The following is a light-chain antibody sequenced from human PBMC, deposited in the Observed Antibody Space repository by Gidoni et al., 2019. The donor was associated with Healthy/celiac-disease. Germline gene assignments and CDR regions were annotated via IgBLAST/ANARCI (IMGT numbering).Light chain of an antibody. Sequence: QSVLTQQPSASGTPGQRVTISCSGSSSNIGSNTVNWYQQLPGTAPKLLIYSNNQRPSGVPDRFSGSKSGTSASLAISGLQSEDEADYYCAAWDDSLNGRGVFGGGTKLTVL. CDR2: SNN. J-gene: IGLJ3*02. CDR3: AAWDDSLNGRGV. V-gene: IGLV1-44*01. CDR1: SSNIGSNT.